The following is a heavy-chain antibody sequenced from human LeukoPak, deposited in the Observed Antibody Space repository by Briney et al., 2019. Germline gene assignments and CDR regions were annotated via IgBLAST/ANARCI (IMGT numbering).Heavy chain of an antibody. J-gene: IGHJ4*02. CDR1: GFTFSSSA. D-gene: IGHD3-16*01. CDR2: ISGSGDRT. V-gene: IGHV3-23*01. Sequence: GGSLRLSCAASGFTFSSSAMSWVRQAPGKGLQWVSSISGSGDRTYYADSVKGRFTISRDNSKNTLYLQMNSLRAEDTAVYYCAKVPTAYLRPYYFDYWGQGTLVTVSS. CDR3: AKVPTAYLRPYYFDY.